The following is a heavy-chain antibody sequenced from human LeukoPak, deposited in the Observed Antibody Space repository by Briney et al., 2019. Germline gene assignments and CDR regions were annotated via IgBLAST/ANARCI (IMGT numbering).Heavy chain of an antibody. Sequence: GGSLRLSCAASEFTFSTFWMSWVRQAPGKGLEGVANIEAEGSVKHYVDSVEGGISIPRDNARSSLYLQMISLRAEDTAVYYCVRDSDYQRNSGGLYAHYDALDIWGHGTMVTVSS. CDR2: IEAEGSVK. V-gene: IGHV3-7*01. CDR3: VRDSDYQRNSGGLYAHYDALDI. D-gene: IGHD2-21*01. CDR1: EFTFSTFW. J-gene: IGHJ3*02.